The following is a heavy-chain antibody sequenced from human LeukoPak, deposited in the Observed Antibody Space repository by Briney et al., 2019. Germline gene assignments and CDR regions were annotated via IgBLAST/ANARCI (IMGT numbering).Heavy chain of an antibody. CDR1: GFTFSSYT. V-gene: IGHV3-48*01. CDR2: ISSSSSSI. J-gene: IGHJ4*02. D-gene: IGHD6-13*01. CDR3: AREGYGFDY. Sequence: PGGSLRLSCAASGFTFSSYTMNWVRQAPGKGLEWVSYISSSSSSIYYADSVKGRFTISRDNAKNSLYLQMNSLRAEDTAVYYCAREGYGFDYWGQGTLVTVSS.